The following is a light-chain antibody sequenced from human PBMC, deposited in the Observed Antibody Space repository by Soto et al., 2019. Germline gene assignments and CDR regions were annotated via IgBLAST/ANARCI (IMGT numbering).Light chain of an antibody. Sequence: AIRMTQSPSSLSASTGDRVTIACRASQGIISYLAWYQQKPGKAPKLLIYAASTLQSGVPSRFSGSGSGTDFTLTISCLQSEDFATYYCQQYYSYPCTFGQGTRLEIK. CDR3: QQYYSYPCT. J-gene: IGKJ5*01. V-gene: IGKV1-8*01. CDR1: QGIISY. CDR2: AAS.